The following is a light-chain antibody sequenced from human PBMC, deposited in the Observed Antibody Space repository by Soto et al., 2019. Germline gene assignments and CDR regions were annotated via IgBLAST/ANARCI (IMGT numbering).Light chain of an antibody. J-gene: IGKJ2*01. CDR3: HQYGGSPPYT. CDR1: QGISSY. CDR2: AAS. Sequence: DIQLTQSPSFLSASVGDRVTITCRASQGISSYLAWYQQKPGRAPKLLIYAASTLQSGVPSRFSGSGSGTEFTLTISSLQPEDFAVYYCHQYGGSPPYTFGQGTKLEIK. V-gene: IGKV1-9*01.